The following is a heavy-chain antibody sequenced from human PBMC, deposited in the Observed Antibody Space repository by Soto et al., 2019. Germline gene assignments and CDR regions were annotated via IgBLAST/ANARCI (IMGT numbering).Heavy chain of an antibody. Sequence: EVQLVESGGGLVQPGGSLRLSCAASGFTFRSSWMYWVRQTPGKGPVWVSCINGDGSVIYYADSAKGRFTISRDNARDTLYLQMNSLTTEDSAVYYCVRDIRWGQGTLVSVSS. CDR3: VRDIR. J-gene: IGHJ4*02. CDR1: GFTFRSSW. V-gene: IGHV3-74*01. CDR2: INGDGSVI.